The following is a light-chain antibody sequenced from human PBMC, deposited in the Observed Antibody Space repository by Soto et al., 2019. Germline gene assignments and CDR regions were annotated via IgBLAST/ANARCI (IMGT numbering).Light chain of an antibody. V-gene: IGKV1-5*01. Sequence: DIQMTQSPSTLSASVGDRVTITCRASQTVNTWLAWYQQKPGKAPKVLIFDASSLKTGVPSRFSGSGSGAEFTLTINSLQSEDFAVYYCQPYNNWPLTFGGGTKVDIK. CDR1: QTVNTW. J-gene: IGKJ4*01. CDR3: QPYNNWPLT. CDR2: DAS.